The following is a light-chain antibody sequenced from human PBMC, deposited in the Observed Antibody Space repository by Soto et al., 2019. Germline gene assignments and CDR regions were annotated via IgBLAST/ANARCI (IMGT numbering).Light chain of an antibody. Sequence: QSVLTQPASVSGSPGQSIPISCTGSSSDVGGNKYVSWYQQYPGKAPKLMICDVSNRPSGVSNRFSGSKSGNTASLTISGLQAEDEADYYCSAFTGTTYVFGTGTKVTVL. J-gene: IGLJ1*01. CDR2: DVS. CDR1: SSDVGGNKY. V-gene: IGLV2-14*01. CDR3: SAFTGTTYV.